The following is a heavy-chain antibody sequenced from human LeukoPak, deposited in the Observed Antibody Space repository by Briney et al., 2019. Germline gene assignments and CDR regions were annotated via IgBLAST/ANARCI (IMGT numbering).Heavy chain of an antibody. Sequence: PGRSLRLSCAASGFTFSSYAMHWVRQAPGKGLEWVAVISYDGSNKYYADSVKGRFTISRDNSKNTLYLQMNSLRAEDTAVYYCARERRGYYGILTGDYYYYYMDVWGKGTTVTVSS. CDR1: GFTFSSYA. J-gene: IGHJ6*03. V-gene: IGHV3-30*04. D-gene: IGHD3-9*01. CDR2: ISYDGSNK. CDR3: ARERRGYYGILTGDYYYYYMDV.